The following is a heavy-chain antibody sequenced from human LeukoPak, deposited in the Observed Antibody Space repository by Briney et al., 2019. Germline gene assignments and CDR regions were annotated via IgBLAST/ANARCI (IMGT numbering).Heavy chain of an antibody. CDR2: IYHSGST. CDR1: GGSISSGGYY. V-gene: IGHV4-30-2*01. Sequence: SETLSLTCTVSGGSISSGGYYWSWIRQPPGKGLEWIGYIYHSGSTYYNPSLKSRVTISVDRSKNQFSLKLSSETAADTAVYYCARDRGRPLAFDIWGQGTMVTVSS. J-gene: IGHJ3*02. D-gene: IGHD6-6*01. CDR3: ARDRGRPLAFDI.